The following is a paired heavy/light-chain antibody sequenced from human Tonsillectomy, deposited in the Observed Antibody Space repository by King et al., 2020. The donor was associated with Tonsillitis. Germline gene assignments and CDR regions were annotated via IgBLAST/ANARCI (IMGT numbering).Heavy chain of an antibody. D-gene: IGHD2-2*01. J-gene: IGHJ5*02. CDR3: ARDGYQLLPGWFDP. CDR2: VHHSGST. CDR1: GFSISSDYF. Sequence: QVQLQESGPGLVKPSETLSLTCTVSGFSISSDYFWDWIRQPPGKGLEWIGSVHHSGSTSYNPSLESRVTISVDTSKNQVSLKLRSVTAADTAVYFCARDGYQLLPGWFDPWGQGTLVTVSS. V-gene: IGHV4-38-2*02.
Light chain of an antibody. J-gene: IGKJ2*01. CDR3: QQYYSPPQT. CDR1: QSVLYGPNNMQF. Sequence: DIVMTQSPDSLAVSLGGRATINCKSSQSVLYGPNNMQFLAWYQQKPGQPPKLLIYWASIRESGVPDRFSGSGSGTDFTLTISNLQAEDVAVYYCQQYYSPPQTFGQGTKLEIK. CDR2: WAS. V-gene: IGKV4-1*01.